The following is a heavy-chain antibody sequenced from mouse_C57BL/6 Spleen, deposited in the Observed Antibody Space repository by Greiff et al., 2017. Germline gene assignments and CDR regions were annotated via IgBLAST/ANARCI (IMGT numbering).Heavy chain of an antibody. CDR3: AIRCYYGSSDQDY. D-gene: IGHD1-1*01. Sequence: VQLQQPGAELVKPGASVKVSCKASGYTFTSYWMHWVKQRPGQGLEWIGRIHPSDSDTNYNQKFKGKATLTVDKSSSPAYMQLSSLTSEDSAVYYGAIRCYYGSSDQDYWGQGTTLTVSS. V-gene: IGHV1-74*01. J-gene: IGHJ2*01. CDR1: GYTFTSYW. CDR2: IHPSDSDT.